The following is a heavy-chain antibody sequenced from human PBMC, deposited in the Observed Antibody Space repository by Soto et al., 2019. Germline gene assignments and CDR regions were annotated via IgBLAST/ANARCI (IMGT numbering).Heavy chain of an antibody. D-gene: IGHD3-22*01. CDR1: GGSISSYY. Sequence: QVQLQESGPGLVKPSETLSLTCTVSGGSISSYYWSWIRQPPGKGLEWIGYIYYSGSTNYNPSLKSRVTISVDTSKNQFSLKLSSVTDADTAVYYCARQSPYDSSGYYYVWGQGTLVTVSS. CDR2: IYYSGST. V-gene: IGHV4-59*08. CDR3: ARQSPYDSSGYYYV. J-gene: IGHJ4*02.